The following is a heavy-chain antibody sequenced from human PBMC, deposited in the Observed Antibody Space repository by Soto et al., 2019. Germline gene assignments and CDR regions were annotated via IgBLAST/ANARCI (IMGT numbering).Heavy chain of an antibody. CDR2: IYHSGST. CDR1: GGSISSGGYS. J-gene: IGHJ4*02. Sequence: SETLSLTCAVSGGSISSGGYSWSWIRQPPGKGLEWIGYIYHSGSTYYNPSLKSRVTISVDRSKNQFSLKLSSVTAADTAVYYCARGVRRDYDSSGYFFDYWGQGTLVTVSS. CDR3: ARGVRRDYDSSGYFFDY. D-gene: IGHD3-22*01. V-gene: IGHV4-30-2*01.